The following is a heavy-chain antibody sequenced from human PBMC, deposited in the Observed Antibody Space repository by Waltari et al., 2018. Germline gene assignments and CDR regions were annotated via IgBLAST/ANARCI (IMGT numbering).Heavy chain of an antibody. D-gene: IGHD1-26*01. CDR3: ATDRNIVGATRGGNYYYGMDV. CDR2: FDPEDGET. J-gene: IGHJ6*02. CDR1: GYTLTELS. Sequence: QVQLVQSGAEVKKPGASVKVSCKVSGYTLTELSMPWVRQAPGNGLQWMGGFDPEDGETSYAQKFQGRVTMTEDTSTDTAYMELSSLRSEDTAVYYCATDRNIVGATRGGNYYYGMDVWGQGTTVTVSS. V-gene: IGHV1-24*01.